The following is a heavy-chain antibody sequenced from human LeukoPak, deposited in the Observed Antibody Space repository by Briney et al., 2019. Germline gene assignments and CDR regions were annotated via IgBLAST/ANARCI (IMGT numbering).Heavy chain of an antibody. V-gene: IGHV3-30*18. CDR2: ISYDGSNK. J-gene: IGHJ4*02. CDR1: GFTFSSYG. Sequence: GGSLRLSCAASGFTFSSYGMHWVRQAPGKGLEWVAVISYDGSNKYYADSVEGRFTISRDNSKNTLYLQMNSLRAEDTAVYYCAKDPPVDYWGQGTLVTVSS. CDR3: AKDPPVDY.